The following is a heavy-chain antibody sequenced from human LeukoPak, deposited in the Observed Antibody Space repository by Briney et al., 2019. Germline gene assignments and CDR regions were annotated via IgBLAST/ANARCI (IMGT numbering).Heavy chain of an antibody. Sequence: GESRKISCQGSGSIFTTYWIAWVRQLPGKGLEWMGIIYPGDSDTRYSPSFQGQVTISADKSINTAYLQWDSLKASDTATYFCARRRGSLYSFDYWGQGTLVTVPS. CDR3: ARRRGSLYSFDY. V-gene: IGHV5-51*01. J-gene: IGHJ4*02. CDR2: IYPGDSDT. CDR1: GSIFTTYW. D-gene: IGHD3-16*01.